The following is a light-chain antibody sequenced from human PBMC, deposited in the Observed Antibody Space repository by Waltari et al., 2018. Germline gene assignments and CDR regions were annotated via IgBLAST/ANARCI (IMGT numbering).Light chain of an antibody. CDR1: QSVSSSY. Sequence: EFVLTQSPGTLSLSPGERATLSCRASQSVSSSYLAWYQQKPGKAPRLLMYSASSRATGIPDRFSGSGSGTDFTLTISRLEPEDFAVYYCQQYGSSPLFTFGPGTKVDIK. J-gene: IGKJ3*01. CDR3: QQYGSSPLFT. V-gene: IGKV3-20*01. CDR2: SAS.